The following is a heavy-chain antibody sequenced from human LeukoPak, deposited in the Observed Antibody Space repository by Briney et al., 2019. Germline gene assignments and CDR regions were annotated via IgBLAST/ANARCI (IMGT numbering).Heavy chain of an antibody. J-gene: IGHJ6*03. V-gene: IGHV1-18*01. D-gene: IGHD1-1*01. Sequence: GASVKVSCKASYYTFTNYGITWVRQAPGQGREWVGWISAYNGNTFYAQNLQGRVTMTTDTSTSTAYMELRSLTSDDTAVYYCARVLEITNYYYMDVWGKGTTVTVSS. CDR1: YYTFTNYG. CDR2: ISAYNGNT. CDR3: ARVLEITNYYYMDV.